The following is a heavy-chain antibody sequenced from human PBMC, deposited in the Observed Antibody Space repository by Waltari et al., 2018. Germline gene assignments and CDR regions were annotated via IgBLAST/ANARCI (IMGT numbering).Heavy chain of an antibody. D-gene: IGHD2-21*02. CDR2: IKEEGSAT. CDR3: AACIEVTGAYDF. Sequence: EVQLVESGGGLVQPGGSLRLSCAASGFTFSNFWRSWVRQAPGGGWGGVTNIKEEGSATYSVDSVKGRFTISRDNAKNSLYVQMNNLRAEDTAVYYCAACIEVTGAYDFWGQGSLVTVSS. CDR1: GFTFSNFW. J-gene: IGHJ4*02. V-gene: IGHV3-7*01.